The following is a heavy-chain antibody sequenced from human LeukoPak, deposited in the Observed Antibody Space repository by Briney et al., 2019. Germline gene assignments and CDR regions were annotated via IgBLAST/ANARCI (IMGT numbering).Heavy chain of an antibody. V-gene: IGHV4-39*01. CDR1: GGSISSSRYY. CDR2: IYYTGNT. CDR3: ARQTTKYQYNYGPPNYYYYYMDV. J-gene: IGHJ6*03. D-gene: IGHD5-18*01. Sequence: PSETLSLTCTVSGGSISSSRYYWGWIRQPPGTTLEWIGSIYYTGNTYYNPSLKSRVTISIDTSNNQFSLKLTSVTAADTAVYYCARQTTKYQYNYGPPNYYYYYMDVWGKGTTVTISS.